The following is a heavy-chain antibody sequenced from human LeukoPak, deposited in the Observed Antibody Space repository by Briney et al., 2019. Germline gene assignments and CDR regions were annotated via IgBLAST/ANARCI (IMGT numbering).Heavy chain of an antibody. Sequence: SGGSLRLSCVAPGFIFSDYGMHWVRQAPGKGLEWVAFIRSDGSGEYYTGSVKGRFTISRDNSKNTLYVHMNSVRLADTAVYYCRKHDSASDYWGQGTLVTVSS. J-gene: IGHJ4*02. D-gene: IGHD1-26*01. CDR2: IRSDGSGE. CDR3: RKHDSASDY. V-gene: IGHV3-30*02. CDR1: GFIFSDYG.